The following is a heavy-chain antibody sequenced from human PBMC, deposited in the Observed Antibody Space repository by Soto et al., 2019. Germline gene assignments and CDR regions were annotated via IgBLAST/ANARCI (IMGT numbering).Heavy chain of an antibody. V-gene: IGHV3-48*03. CDR1: GFTFSTYE. CDR3: ARGAGSGYDPTYNWFDP. CDR2: ITSSGSSI. Sequence: HPGGSLRLSCAASGFTFSTYEMNWVRQAPGKGLEWVSYITSSGSSIYYADSVKGRFTISRDNAKNSLYLQVNSLRAEDTAVYYCARGAGSGYDPTYNWFDPWGQGTLVTVS. J-gene: IGHJ5*02. D-gene: IGHD5-12*01.